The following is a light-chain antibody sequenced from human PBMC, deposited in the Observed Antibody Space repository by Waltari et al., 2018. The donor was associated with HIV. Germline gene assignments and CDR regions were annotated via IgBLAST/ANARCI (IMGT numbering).Light chain of an antibody. V-gene: IGKV3-20*01. Sequence: EIVLTQSPGTLSLSPGERATLSCRASQSVSSSSVAWYQQKPGQAPRLLIYGASSRATGIPDRFSGSGSGTDFNLTISRLEPEDFAVYYCQQYGSSPALYTFGQGTKLEIK. CDR2: GAS. J-gene: IGKJ2*01. CDR1: QSVSSSS. CDR3: QQYGSSPALYT.